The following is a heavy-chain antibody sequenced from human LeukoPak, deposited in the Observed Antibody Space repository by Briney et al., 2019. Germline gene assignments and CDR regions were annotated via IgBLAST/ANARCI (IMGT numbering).Heavy chain of an antibody. Sequence: GASVKVSCKASGYSFTGYYMNWVRQAPGQGLEWMGWINPNSGATNYSQKFQGRVTMTTDTSISTTYMELSRLRSDDTAVYYCARDYGSGSYSSEFDYWGQGTLVTVSS. V-gene: IGHV1-2*02. CDR3: ARDYGSGSYSSEFDY. J-gene: IGHJ4*02. CDR2: INPNSGAT. CDR1: GYSFTGYY. D-gene: IGHD3-10*01.